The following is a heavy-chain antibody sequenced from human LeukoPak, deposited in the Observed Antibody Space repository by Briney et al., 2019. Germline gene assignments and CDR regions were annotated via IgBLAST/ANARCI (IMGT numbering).Heavy chain of an antibody. V-gene: IGHV3-48*01. Sequence: GGSLRLSCAASGFTFSSYGMTWVRQAPGKGLEWVSYISSSSSTIYYADFVKGRFTISRDNSKNTLYLQMNSLRAEDTAVYYCAKSQLDLDYWGQGTLVTVSS. CDR1: GFTFSSYG. D-gene: IGHD1-1*01. J-gene: IGHJ4*02. CDR2: ISSSSSTI. CDR3: AKSQLDLDY.